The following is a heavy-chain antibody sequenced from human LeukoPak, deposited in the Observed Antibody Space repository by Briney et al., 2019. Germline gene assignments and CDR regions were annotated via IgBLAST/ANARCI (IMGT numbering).Heavy chain of an antibody. J-gene: IGHJ4*02. CDR1: GGTFSSYA. CDR2: IIPIFGTA. D-gene: IGHD3-10*01. CDR3: ARETGEPFYLDY. V-gene: IGHV1-69*05. Sequence: GASVKVSCKASGGTFSSYAISWVRQAPGRGLEWMGRIIPIFGTANYAQKFQGRVTITTDESTSTAYMELSSLRSEDTAVYYCARETGEPFYLDYWGQGTLVTVSS.